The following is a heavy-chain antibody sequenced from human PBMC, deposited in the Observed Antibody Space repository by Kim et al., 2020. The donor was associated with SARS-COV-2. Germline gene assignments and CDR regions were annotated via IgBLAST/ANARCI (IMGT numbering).Heavy chain of an antibody. Sequence: ASVKVSCKASGYTFTSYGISWVRQAPGQGLEWMGWISAYNGNTNYAQKLQGRVTMTTDTSTSTAYMELRSLRSDDTAVYYCARDYYGSWGYYYGMDVWGQGTTVTVSS. V-gene: IGHV1-18*04. D-gene: IGHD3-10*01. CDR1: GYTFTSYG. J-gene: IGHJ6*02. CDR2: ISAYNGNT. CDR3: ARDYYGSWGYYYGMDV.